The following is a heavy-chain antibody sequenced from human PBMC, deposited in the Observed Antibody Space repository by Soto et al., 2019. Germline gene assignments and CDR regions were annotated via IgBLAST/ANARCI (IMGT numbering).Heavy chain of an antibody. V-gene: IGHV3-33*01. J-gene: IGHJ5*02. CDR3: ARDPLRFLEWSTGVNWFDP. CDR2: IWYDGSNK. CDR1: GFTFSSYG. Sequence: GGSLRLSCAASGFTFSSYGMHWVRQAPGKGLERVAVIWYDGSNKYYADSVKGRFTISRDNAKNSLYLQMNSLRAEDTAVYYCARDPLRFLEWSTGVNWFDPWAREPWSPSPQ. D-gene: IGHD3-3*01.